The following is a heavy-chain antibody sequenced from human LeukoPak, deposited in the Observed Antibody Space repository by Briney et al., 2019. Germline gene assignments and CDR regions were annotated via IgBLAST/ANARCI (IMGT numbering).Heavy chain of an antibody. V-gene: IGHV3-20*01. CDR2: INWNGGST. D-gene: IGHD4-17*01. CDR3: ASGPYGDYVHGFDY. J-gene: IGHJ4*02. Sequence: PGGSLRLSCAASGFTFDDYGMSWVRQAPGKGLEWVSGINWNGGSTGYADSVKGRFTISRDNAKNSLYLQMNSLRAEDTALYHCASGPYGDYVHGFDYWGQGTLVTVSS. CDR1: GFTFDDYG.